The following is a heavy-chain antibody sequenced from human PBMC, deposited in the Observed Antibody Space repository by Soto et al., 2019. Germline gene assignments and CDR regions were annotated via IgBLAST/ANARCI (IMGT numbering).Heavy chain of an antibody. D-gene: IGHD5-12*01. CDR2: IIPIFGTA. CDR3: ARGRERWLQVPGMDV. CDR1: GGTFSSYA. Sequence: QVQLVQSGAEVKKPGSSVKVSCKASGGTFSSYAISWVRQAPGQGLEWMGGIIPIFGTANYAQKFQGRDTITADKSTSTGYMELISLRSEDTAVYYCARGRERWLQVPGMDVWGKGTTVTVSS. J-gene: IGHJ6*04. V-gene: IGHV1-69*06.